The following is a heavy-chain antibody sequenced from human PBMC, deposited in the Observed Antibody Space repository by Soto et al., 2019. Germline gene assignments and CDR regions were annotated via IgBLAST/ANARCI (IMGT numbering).Heavy chain of an antibody. J-gene: IGHJ5*02. Sequence: QEHLVESGGGVVQPGRSLRLSCAASRFNFNIYAMHWVRQAPSKGLEWVALISKDGSTKYYADSVKGRFTISRDNAKNTLFLQMDSLRPDYTAVYYCARVTKEKWLVKWFDPWGQGTLVTVSS. V-gene: IGHV3-30-3*01. CDR1: RFNFNIYA. CDR3: ARVTKEKWLVKWFDP. CDR2: ISKDGSTK. D-gene: IGHD6-19*01.